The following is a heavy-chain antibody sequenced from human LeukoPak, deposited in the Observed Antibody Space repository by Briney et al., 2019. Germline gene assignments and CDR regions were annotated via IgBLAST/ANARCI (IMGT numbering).Heavy chain of an antibody. Sequence: SETLSLTCTVSGGSISSYYWSWIRQPPGKGLEWIGYIYYSGSTNYNPSLKSRVTISVDTSKNQFSLKLSSVTAADTAVYYCARGDYDFWSGDAFDIWGHGTMVTVSS. CDR3: ARGDYDFWSGDAFDI. J-gene: IGHJ3*02. CDR2: IYYSGST. CDR1: GGSISSYY. D-gene: IGHD3-3*01. V-gene: IGHV4-59*01.